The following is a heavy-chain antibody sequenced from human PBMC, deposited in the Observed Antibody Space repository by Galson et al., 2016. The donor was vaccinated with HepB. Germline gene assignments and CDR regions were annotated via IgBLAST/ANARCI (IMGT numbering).Heavy chain of an antibody. D-gene: IGHD2/OR15-2a*01. CDR1: GFTFSSYW. CDR2: INTDGSRT. J-gene: IGHJ6*02. Sequence: SLRLSCAASGFTFSSYWMHWVRQAPGRGLVWVSRINTDGSRTNYAASVKGRVTISRDNAKNTLYLQMNSLRAEDTAVYYCARAGFKGFSNGMDVWGQGTTVTVSS. V-gene: IGHV3-74*01. CDR3: ARAGFKGFSNGMDV.